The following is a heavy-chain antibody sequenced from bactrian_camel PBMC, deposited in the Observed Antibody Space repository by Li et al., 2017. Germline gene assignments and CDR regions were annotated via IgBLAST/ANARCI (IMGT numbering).Heavy chain of an antibody. CDR1: GNTNADYC. V-gene: IGHV3S55*01. J-gene: IGHJ4*01. CDR3: AAESERFPLVGVGSWVGWDY. D-gene: IGHD6*01. Sequence: HVQLVESGGGSVQAGGSLKLSCEFSGNTNADYCMGWYRQAPGKEREGVAGIESDGSTSYADSVKGRFTISQDNAKNTLYLQMNSLKPEDTAMYYCAAESERFPLVGVGSWVGWDYWGQGTQVTVS. CDR2: IESDGST.